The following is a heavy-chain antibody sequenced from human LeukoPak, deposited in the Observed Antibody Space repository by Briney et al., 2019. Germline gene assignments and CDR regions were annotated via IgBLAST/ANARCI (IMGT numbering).Heavy chain of an antibody. CDR2: INYSGST. CDR1: GGSISSSSYY. Sequence: SETLSLTCTVSGGSISSSSYYWSWIRQPPGKGLEWIASINYSGSTYFNPSLKSRVTISIDTSTNQFSLKLNSVTAAATAVYYCARYYIIGTFHFDYWGQGTLVTVSS. D-gene: IGHD1/OR15-1a*01. CDR3: ARYYIIGTFHFDY. V-gene: IGHV4-39*07. J-gene: IGHJ4*02.